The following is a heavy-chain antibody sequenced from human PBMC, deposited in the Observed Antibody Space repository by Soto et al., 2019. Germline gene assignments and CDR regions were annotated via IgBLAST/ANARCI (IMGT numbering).Heavy chain of an antibody. CDR3: ARDGCSSTSCSNWFDP. J-gene: IGHJ5*02. D-gene: IGHD2-2*01. CDR2: IYYSGST. V-gene: IGHV4-30-4*01. Sequence: SETLSLTCTVSGGSISSGDYYWSWIRQPPGKGLEWIGYIYYSGSTYYNPSLKSRVTISVDTSKNQFSLKLSPVTAADTAVYYCARDGCSSTSCSNWFDPWGQGTLVTVSS. CDR1: GGSISSGDYY.